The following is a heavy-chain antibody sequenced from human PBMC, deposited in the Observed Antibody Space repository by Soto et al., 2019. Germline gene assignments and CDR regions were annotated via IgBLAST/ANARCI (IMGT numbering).Heavy chain of an antibody. J-gene: IGHJ6*02. CDR2: IIPIFGTA. CDR3: ARESGSYYYYGMDV. Sequence: QVQLVQSGAEVKKPGSSVKVSCKASGGTFSSYAISWVRQAPGQGLEWMGGIIPIFGTANYAQKFQGRVTITADESTSTAYMGLSSLRSEDTAVYYCARESGSYYYYGMDVWGQGTTVTVSS. CDR1: GGTFSSYA. V-gene: IGHV1-69*12. D-gene: IGHD1-26*01.